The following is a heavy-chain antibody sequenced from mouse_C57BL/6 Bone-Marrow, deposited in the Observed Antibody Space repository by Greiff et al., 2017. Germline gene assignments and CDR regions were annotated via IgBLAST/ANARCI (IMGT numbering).Heavy chain of an antibody. Sequence: EVKVEESGGGLVKPGGSLKLSCAASGFTFSSYAMSWVRQTPEKRLEWVATISDGGSYTYYPDNVKGRFTISRDNAKNNLYLQMSHLKSEDTAMYYCARDGLYDYDWFAYWGQGTLVTVSA. D-gene: IGHD2-4*01. J-gene: IGHJ3*01. CDR2: ISDGGSYT. CDR1: GFTFSSYA. V-gene: IGHV5-4*01. CDR3: ARDGLYDYDWFAY.